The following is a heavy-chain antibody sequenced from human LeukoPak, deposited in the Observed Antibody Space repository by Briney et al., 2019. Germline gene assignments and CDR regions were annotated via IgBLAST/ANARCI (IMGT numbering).Heavy chain of an antibody. D-gene: IGHD3-10*01. Sequence: GASVKVSCKASGYTFTGYYMHWVRQAPGQGLEWMGWINPNSGGTNYAQKFQGRVTMTRDTSISTAYMELSSLRSEDTAVYYCARGRDRARVRGVITLDYWGQGTLVTVSS. CDR3: ARGRDRARVRGVITLDY. J-gene: IGHJ4*02. CDR1: GYTFTGYY. CDR2: INPNSGGT. V-gene: IGHV1-2*02.